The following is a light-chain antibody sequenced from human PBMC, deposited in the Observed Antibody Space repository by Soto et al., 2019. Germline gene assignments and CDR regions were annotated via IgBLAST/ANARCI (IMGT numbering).Light chain of an antibody. CDR3: QSFHSSAVI. CDR2: EDN. CDR1: SGSIASNY. V-gene: IGLV6-57*04. J-gene: IGLJ2*01. Sequence: NFMLTQPHSVSESPGKTVTISCTRSSGSIASNYVQWYQQRPGSAPTPVIYEDNQRPSGVPDRFSGAIDSSSNSASLTISGLKTEDEADYYCQSFHSSAVIFGGGTKVTVL.